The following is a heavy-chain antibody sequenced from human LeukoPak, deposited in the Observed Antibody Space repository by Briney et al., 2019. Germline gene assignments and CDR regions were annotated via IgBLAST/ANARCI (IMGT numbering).Heavy chain of an antibody. CDR3: AGHHPRNTVDF. V-gene: IGHV4-59*08. CDR1: GGSISSYY. CDR2: ISDIGSI. D-gene: IGHD2/OR15-2a*01. J-gene: IGHJ4*02. Sequence: SETLSLTCTVSGGSISSYYWSWIRQPPGKGLEWIAYISDIGSINYNPSLKSRVIISLDTSKNQFSLKLSSVTAADTAVYYCAGHHPRNTVDFWGQGTLVTVSS.